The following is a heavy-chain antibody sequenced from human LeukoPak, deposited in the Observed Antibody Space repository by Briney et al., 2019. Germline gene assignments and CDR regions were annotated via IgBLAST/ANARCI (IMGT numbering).Heavy chain of an antibody. Sequence: GGSLRLSCEASGFNFNSHTMGWVRQAPGKGLEWISSITSGSTTIYYGDSVRGRFTVSRDNAKNSLYLQMNSMMVADTAVYFCARDLGDGEYFFDFWGQGTLVSVSS. J-gene: IGHJ4*02. CDR1: GFNFNSHT. D-gene: IGHD3-10*01. CDR2: ITSGSTTI. CDR3: ARDLGDGEYFFDF. V-gene: IGHV3-48*04.